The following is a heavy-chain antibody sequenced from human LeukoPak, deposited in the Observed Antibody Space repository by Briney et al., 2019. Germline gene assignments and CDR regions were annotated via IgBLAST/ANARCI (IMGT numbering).Heavy chain of an antibody. Sequence: AGKVSCKASAYTFTSYSISLVRQAPGQGLEWMGWISAYNGNTNYAQKLQGRVTMTTDTSTSTAYMELRSLRSDDTGVYYCARVTLVSYYDSSDVDYWGQGTLVTVYS. V-gene: IGHV1-18*01. CDR3: ARVTLVSYYDSSDVDY. CDR2: ISAYNGNT. D-gene: IGHD3-22*01. CDR1: AYTFTSYS. J-gene: IGHJ4*02.